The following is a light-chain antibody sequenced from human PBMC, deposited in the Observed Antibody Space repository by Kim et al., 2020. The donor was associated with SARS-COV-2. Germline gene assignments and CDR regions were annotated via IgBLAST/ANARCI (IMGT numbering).Light chain of an antibody. J-gene: IGKJ5*01. V-gene: IGKV3-11*01. CDR3: QQRGS. Sequence: LSLSPGDRATRPCRGSRYVSSYLDWYQQKPGQAPRLLIYEASKRAAGITARFSGSGSGTDFTLTISRLEPGDSAVYFCQQRGSFGQGTRLEIK. CDR1: RYVSSY. CDR2: EAS.